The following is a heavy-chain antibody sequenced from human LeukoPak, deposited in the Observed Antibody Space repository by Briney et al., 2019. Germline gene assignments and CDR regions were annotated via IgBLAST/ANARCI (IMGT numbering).Heavy chain of an antibody. Sequence: ASVKVSCKASGYTFTNYGISWVRQAPGQGLEWMGWISAYNGHTNYAQKLQGRVTMTTDTSTSTAYMELRSLRSDDTALYYCARDWFGELLTMGDYWGQGTLVTVSS. CDR1: GYTFTNYG. V-gene: IGHV1-18*01. D-gene: IGHD3-10*01. J-gene: IGHJ4*02. CDR2: ISAYNGHT. CDR3: ARDWFGELLTMGDY.